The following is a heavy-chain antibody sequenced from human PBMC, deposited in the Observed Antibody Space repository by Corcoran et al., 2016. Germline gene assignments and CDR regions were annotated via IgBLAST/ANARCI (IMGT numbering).Heavy chain of an antibody. CDR1: GGSISSSSYY. CDR2: IYYSGST. CDR3: ARLLGFPGGSSPYDSLGVNFYYFDY. J-gene: IGHJ4*02. Sequence: QLQLQESGPGLVKPSETLSLTCTVSGGSISSSSYYWGWIRQPPGKGLEWIGSIYYSGSTYYNPSLKSRVTISVDTSKNQFSLKLSSVTAADPAVDYCARLLGFPGGSSPYDSLGVNFYYFDYWGQGTVVTVSS. D-gene: IGHD5-12*01. V-gene: IGHV4-39*01.